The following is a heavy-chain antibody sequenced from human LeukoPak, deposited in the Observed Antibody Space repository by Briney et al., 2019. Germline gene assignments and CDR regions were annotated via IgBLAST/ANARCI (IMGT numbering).Heavy chain of an antibody. V-gene: IGHV3-23*01. CDR1: KFNFKNYG. Sequence: AGSLRLSCTTSKFNFKNYGLTWVRQAPGKGPEWVSSISGSGGSTQYAASVQGRFTISRDNSKNTLYLQMNSVRAEDTAVYYCAKDPNGDYIGTFDIWGQGTMVTVSS. D-gene: IGHD4-17*01. J-gene: IGHJ3*02. CDR2: ISGSGGST. CDR3: AKDPNGDYIGTFDI.